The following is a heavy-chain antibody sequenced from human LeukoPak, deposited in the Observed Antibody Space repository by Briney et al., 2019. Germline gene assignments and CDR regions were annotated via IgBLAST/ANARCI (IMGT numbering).Heavy chain of an antibody. D-gene: IGHD1-26*01. V-gene: IGHV1-2*02. CDR3: ARADPPIVEEAFDI. CDR2: INPNSGGT. Sequence: ASVKVSCKASGYTFTGYYMHWVRQAPGQGLEWMGWINPNSGGTNYAQKFQGRVTVTRDTSISTAYMELSRLRSDDTAVYYCARADPPIVEEAFDIWGQGTMVTVSS. J-gene: IGHJ3*02. CDR1: GYTFTGYY.